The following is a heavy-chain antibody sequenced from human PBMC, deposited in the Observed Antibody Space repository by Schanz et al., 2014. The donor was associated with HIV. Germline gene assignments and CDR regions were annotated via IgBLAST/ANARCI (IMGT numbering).Heavy chain of an antibody. CDR3: ARGRSGYCSGGSCPYGRYYFDY. J-gene: IGHJ4*02. Sequence: QVQLVQSGAEVEKPGASAKVSCKASGYSFTGYYIHWVRQAPGQGLEWMGWINPTNGKTFYTQKFQGRVTMTRDTSISTAYMELSRLRSDDTAVYYCARGRSGYCSGGSCPYGRYYFDYWGQGTLVTVSS. CDR1: GYSFTGYY. V-gene: IGHV1-2*02. D-gene: IGHD2-15*01. CDR2: INPTNGKT.